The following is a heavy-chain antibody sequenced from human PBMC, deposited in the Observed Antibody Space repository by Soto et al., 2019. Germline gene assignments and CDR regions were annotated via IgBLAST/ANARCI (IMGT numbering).Heavy chain of an antibody. D-gene: IGHD3-3*01. V-gene: IGHV2-5*02. CDR1: GFSLSTSGVG. CDR2: IYWDDDK. Sequence: QITLKESGPTLVKPTQTLTLTCTFSGFSLSTSGVGVGWIRQPPGKALEWLALIYWDDDKRYSPSLKSRLTITKDTSKNQVVLTMTNMDPVDTATYYCAHLKYYDFGSGTGWFDPWGQGTLVTVSS. J-gene: IGHJ5*02. CDR3: AHLKYYDFGSGTGWFDP.